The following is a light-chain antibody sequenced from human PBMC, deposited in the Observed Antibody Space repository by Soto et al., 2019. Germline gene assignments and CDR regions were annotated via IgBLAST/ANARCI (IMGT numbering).Light chain of an antibody. J-gene: IGKJ1*01. CDR2: GAS. Sequence: EIVMTQSLSSLSVSPGERATLSCRASQSVSSNLAWYQQKPGQAPRLLIYGASTRATGIPARFSGSGSGTDFILTISSLQSEDFAVYYCQHYNNWPPWTFGQGTKVEIK. V-gene: IGKV3-15*01. CDR1: QSVSSN. CDR3: QHYNNWPPWT.